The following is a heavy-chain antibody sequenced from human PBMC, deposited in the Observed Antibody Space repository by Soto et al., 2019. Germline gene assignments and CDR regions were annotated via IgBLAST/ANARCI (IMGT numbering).Heavy chain of an antibody. J-gene: IGHJ6*03. Sequence: ASVKASCKASGYTLTSYGISWVRQATGQGLEWMGWISAYNGNTNYAQKLQGRVTMTTDTSTSTAYMELRSLRSDDTAVYYCARDWDIVVVPAAQGYYYYMDVWGKGTTVTVSS. CDR2: ISAYNGNT. CDR1: GYTLTSYG. V-gene: IGHV1-18*01. CDR3: ARDWDIVVVPAAQGYYYYMDV. D-gene: IGHD2-2*01.